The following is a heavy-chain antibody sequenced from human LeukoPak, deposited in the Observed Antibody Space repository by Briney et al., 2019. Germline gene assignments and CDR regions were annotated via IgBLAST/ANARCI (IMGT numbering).Heavy chain of an antibody. D-gene: IGHD6-19*01. J-gene: IGHJ5*02. Sequence: SETLSLTCTVSGGSISSSSYYWGWIRQPPGKGLEWIGSTYYSGSTYYNPSLKSRVTISVDTSKNQFSLKLSSVTAADTAVYYCARLLRIAVAGSNWFDPWGQGTLVTVSS. CDR3: ARLLRIAVAGSNWFDP. V-gene: IGHV4-39*01. CDR2: TYYSGST. CDR1: GGSISSSSYY.